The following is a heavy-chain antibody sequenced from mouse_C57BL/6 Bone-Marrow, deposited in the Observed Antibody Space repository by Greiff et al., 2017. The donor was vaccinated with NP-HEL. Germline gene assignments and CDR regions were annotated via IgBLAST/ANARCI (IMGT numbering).Heavy chain of an antibody. Sequence: VQLQQSGAELVRPGASVTLSCKASGYTFTDYEMHWVKQTPVHGLEWIGAIDPETGGTAYNQKFKGKAILTADKSSSTAYMELRSLTSEDSAVYYCTSGLYDGYFYQAWFAYWGQGTLVTVSA. J-gene: IGHJ3*01. V-gene: IGHV1-15*01. CDR2: IDPETGGT. D-gene: IGHD2-3*01. CDR3: TSGLYDGYFYQAWFAY. CDR1: GYTFTDYE.